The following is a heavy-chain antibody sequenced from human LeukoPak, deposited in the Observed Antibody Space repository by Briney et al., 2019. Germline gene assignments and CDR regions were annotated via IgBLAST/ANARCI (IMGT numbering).Heavy chain of an antibody. CDR3: ARDPVSGVVAATVYYYYMDV. D-gene: IGHD2-15*01. CDR1: GGTFSSYA. J-gene: IGHJ6*03. Sequence: SVKVSCKASGGTFSSYAISWVRQAPGQGLEWMGRIIPSLGTANYAQKFQGRVTITTDESRSTDYMELSSLRSEDTAVYYCARDPVSGVVAATVYYYYMDVWGKGTTVTVSS. CDR2: IIPSLGTA. V-gene: IGHV1-69*05.